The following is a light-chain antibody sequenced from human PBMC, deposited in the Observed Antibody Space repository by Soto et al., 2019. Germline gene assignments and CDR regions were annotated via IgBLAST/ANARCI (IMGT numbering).Light chain of an antibody. V-gene: IGLV2-14*01. CDR2: EVS. CDR3: SSSSASGIHV. CDR1: SSDVVNYNW. Sequence: QSALTQPASVSGSPGQSITISCTGTSSDVVNYNWVAWYQQHPGKAPKLMIYEVSNRPSGVSNRFSGSKSGNTASLTISGLQAEDEAHYYCSSSSASGIHVFGGGTKLTVL. J-gene: IGLJ2*01.